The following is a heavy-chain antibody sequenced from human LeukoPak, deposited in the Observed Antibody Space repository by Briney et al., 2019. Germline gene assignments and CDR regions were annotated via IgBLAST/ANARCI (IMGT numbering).Heavy chain of an antibody. CDR3: AREGTAGTNLNWFDP. CDR1: GGSIRSYY. CDR2: ISYSGST. V-gene: IGHV4-59*01. Sequence: PSETLSLTCTVSGGSIRSYYWSCIRQPPGKGLEWIGYISYSGSTNFNPSLKGRVTISVDTSKNQFSLKLSSVTAADTAVYYCAREGTAGTNLNWFDPWGQGTLVTVSS. J-gene: IGHJ5*02. D-gene: IGHD1-1*01.